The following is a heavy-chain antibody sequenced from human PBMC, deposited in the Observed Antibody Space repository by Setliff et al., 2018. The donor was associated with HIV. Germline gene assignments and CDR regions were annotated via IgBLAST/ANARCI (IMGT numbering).Heavy chain of an antibody. Sequence: SETLSLTCTVSGGSISSYYWSWIRQPPEKGLEWIGYIYTSGSTNYNPSLKSRVTISVDTSKNQFSLKVRYVTAADTAVYYCARTKGWLQFFDHWGQGKLVTVSS. CDR1: GGSISSYY. CDR3: ARTKGWLQFFDH. J-gene: IGHJ5*02. D-gene: IGHD5-12*01. V-gene: IGHV4-4*09. CDR2: IYTSGST.